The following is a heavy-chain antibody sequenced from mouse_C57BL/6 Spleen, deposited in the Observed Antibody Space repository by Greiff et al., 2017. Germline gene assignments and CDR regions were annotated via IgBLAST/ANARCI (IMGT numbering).Heavy chain of an antibody. CDR2: ISYDGSN. V-gene: IGHV3-6*01. CDR3: AFYYGNYYAMDY. CDR1: GYSITSGYY. D-gene: IGHD2-1*01. Sequence: VQLQQSGPGLVKPSQSLSLTCSVTGYSITSGYYWNWIRQFPGNKLEWMGYISYDGSNNYNPSLKNRISITRDTSKNQFFLKLNSVTTEDTATYYCAFYYGNYYAMDYWGQGTSVTVSS. J-gene: IGHJ4*01.